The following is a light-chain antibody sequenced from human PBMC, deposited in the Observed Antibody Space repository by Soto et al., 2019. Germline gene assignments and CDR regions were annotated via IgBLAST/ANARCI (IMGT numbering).Light chain of an antibody. V-gene: IGLV2-14*01. Sequence: QSALTQPASVSGSPGQSITISCTGTSSDVGPYNYVSWYQQHPGKAPKLMIYEVSNRPSGVSNRFSGSKSGNTASLTISGLQAEDEADYYCSSYTSSSTLYVFGTGTKLTVL. CDR1: SSDVGPYNY. J-gene: IGLJ1*01. CDR3: SSYTSSSTLYV. CDR2: EVS.